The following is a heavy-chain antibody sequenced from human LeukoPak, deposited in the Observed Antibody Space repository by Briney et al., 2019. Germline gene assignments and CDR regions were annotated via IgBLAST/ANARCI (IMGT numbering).Heavy chain of an antibody. CDR3: ARHRGYYRGEVDY. CDR2: IYYSGST. V-gene: IGHV4-39*01. CDR1: GGSISSSSYY. J-gene: IGHJ4*02. D-gene: IGHD3-22*01. Sequence: SETLSLTCTVSGGSISSSSYYWGWIRQPPGKGLEWIGSIYYSGSTYYNPSLKSRVTISVDTSKNPFSLKLSSVTAADTAVYYCARHRGYYRGEVDYWGQGTLVTVSS.